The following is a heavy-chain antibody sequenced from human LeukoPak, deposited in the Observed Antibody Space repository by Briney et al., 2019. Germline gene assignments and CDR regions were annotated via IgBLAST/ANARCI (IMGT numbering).Heavy chain of an antibody. D-gene: IGHD7-27*01. CDR3: ASIKQLWGRDY. V-gene: IGHV4-31*03. CDR1: LGSISSGGYY. J-gene: IGHJ4*02. CDR2: IYYSGST. Sequence: SQTLSLTCTVSLGSISSGGYYWSWIRQHPGKGLEWIGYIYYSGSTYYNPSLKSRVTISVDTSKNQFSLKLSSVTAADTAVYYCASIKQLWGRDYWGQGTLVTVSS.